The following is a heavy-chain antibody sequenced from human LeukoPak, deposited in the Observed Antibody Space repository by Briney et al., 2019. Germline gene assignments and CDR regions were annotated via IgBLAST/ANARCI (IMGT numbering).Heavy chain of an antibody. CDR3: ARGYCSGGSCYPEDNWFDP. J-gene: IGHJ5*02. CDR1: GFTFSSYG. CDR2: ISYDGSNK. Sequence: GGSLRLSCAASGFTFSSYGMHWVRQAPGKGLEWVAVISYDGSNKYYADSVKGRFTISRDNSKNTLYLQMNSLRAEDTAVYYCARGYCSGGSCYPEDNWFDPWGQGTLVTVSS. V-gene: IGHV3-30*03. D-gene: IGHD2-15*01.